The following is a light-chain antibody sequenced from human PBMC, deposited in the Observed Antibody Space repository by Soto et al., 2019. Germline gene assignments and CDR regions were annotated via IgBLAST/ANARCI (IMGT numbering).Light chain of an antibody. CDR2: EVS. J-gene: IGLJ1*01. CDR1: SSDVGGYNY. Sequence: QSALTQPASVSGSPGQSITISCTGTSSDVGGYNYVSWYQQHPGKAPKLMIYEVSNRPSGVSNRFSGSKSGNTASLTISGLQSEDEADHYCSSYTSSSVYVFGTGTKLTVL. CDR3: SSYTSSSVYV. V-gene: IGLV2-14*01.